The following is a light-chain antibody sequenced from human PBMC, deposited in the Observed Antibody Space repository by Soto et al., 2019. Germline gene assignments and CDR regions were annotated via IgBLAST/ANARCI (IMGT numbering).Light chain of an antibody. J-gene: IGKJ1*01. V-gene: IGKV1-39*01. CDR3: QQSYSTPPWT. Sequence: DIQMTQSPSSLSASVGDRVTITCRASQSLSSYLNWYQQKPGKAPKLLIYAASSLQSGVPSRFSGSGSGTAFPLTISSLQPEDFATYYCQQSYSTPPWTFGQGTKVEIK. CDR2: AAS. CDR1: QSLSSY.